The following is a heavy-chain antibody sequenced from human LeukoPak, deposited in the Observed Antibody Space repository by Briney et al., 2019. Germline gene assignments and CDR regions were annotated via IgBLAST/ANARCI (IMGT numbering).Heavy chain of an antibody. V-gene: IGHV1-46*01. CDR3: ARDLRIAVPDDAFDI. D-gene: IGHD6-19*01. CDR2: INPSGGST. J-gene: IGHJ3*02. Sequence: ASVKVSCKASGYTFTSYYMHWVRQAPGQGLEWMGIINPSGGSTSYAQKFQGRVTMTRDTSTSTVYMELSSLRSEDTAVYYCARDLRIAVPDDAFDIWGQGTMVTVSS. CDR1: GYTFTSYY.